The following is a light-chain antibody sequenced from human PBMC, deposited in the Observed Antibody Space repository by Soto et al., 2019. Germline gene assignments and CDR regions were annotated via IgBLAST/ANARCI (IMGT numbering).Light chain of an antibody. J-gene: IGLJ2*01. Sequence: QSALTQPASVSGSPGQSITISCTGTSSDVGGYKYVSWYQQYPGKAPKLMIYDVSTRPSGISNRFSGSKSGNTASLTISGLQVEDEGDYYCSSYTSRITVIFGGGTKLTVL. CDR1: SSDVGGYKY. CDR2: DVS. V-gene: IGLV2-14*03. CDR3: SSYTSRITVI.